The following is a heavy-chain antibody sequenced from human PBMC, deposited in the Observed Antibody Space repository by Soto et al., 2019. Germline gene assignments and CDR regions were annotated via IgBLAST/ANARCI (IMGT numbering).Heavy chain of an antibody. CDR3: ARAVAVAGTDYYYYGMDV. D-gene: IGHD6-19*01. Sequence: SETLSLTCTVSGGSISSYYWNWIRQPPGKGLEWIGYIYYSGSTNYNPSLKSRVTISVDTSKNQFSLKLSSVTAADTAVYYCARAVAVAGTDYYYYGMDVWGQGTTVTVSS. V-gene: IGHV4-59*01. CDR1: GGSISSYY. J-gene: IGHJ6*02. CDR2: IYYSGST.